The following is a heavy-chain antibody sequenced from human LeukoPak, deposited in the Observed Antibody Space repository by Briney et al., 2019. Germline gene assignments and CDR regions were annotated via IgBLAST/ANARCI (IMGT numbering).Heavy chain of an antibody. D-gene: IGHD3-10*01. J-gene: IGHJ5*02. Sequence: GGSLRLSCAASGFTFSSYAMHWVRQAPGKGLEWVAVISYDRSNKYYADSVKGRFTISRDNSKNTLYLQMNSLRAEDTAVYYCARSFTMVANWFDPWGQGTLVTVSS. V-gene: IGHV3-30-3*01. CDR1: GFTFSSYA. CDR2: ISYDRSNK. CDR3: ARSFTMVANWFDP.